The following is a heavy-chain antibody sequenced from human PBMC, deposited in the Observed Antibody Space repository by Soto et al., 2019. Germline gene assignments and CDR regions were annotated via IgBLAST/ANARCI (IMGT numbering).Heavy chain of an antibody. J-gene: IGHJ4*02. V-gene: IGHV4-4*02. CDR3: ARGERQQQRDY. D-gene: IGHD6-25*01. CDR2: IHHSGNS. CDR1: GDSISSDKW. Sequence: QVQLQESGPGLVKPSGTLSLTCAVSGDSISSDKWWSWVRQPPGKGLECIGEIHHSGNSNYNPSLKSRVIISVDKSKNQFSLNLSSVTDADTAVYYCARGERQQQRDYWGQGTLVTVSS.